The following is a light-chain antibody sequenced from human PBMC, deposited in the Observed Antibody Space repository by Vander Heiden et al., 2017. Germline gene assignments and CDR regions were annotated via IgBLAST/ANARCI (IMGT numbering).Light chain of an antibody. Sequence: IQMTQSPSSLSASVEDRVTITCRASQSISSYLNWYQQKPGKAPKLRIYAASSLQSGVPSRFSGSGSGTDFTLTISSLQPEDVATYYCQQSYSTPRTFGQGTKVEIK. CDR2: AAS. J-gene: IGKJ1*01. CDR3: QQSYSTPRT. V-gene: IGKV1-39*01. CDR1: QSISSY.